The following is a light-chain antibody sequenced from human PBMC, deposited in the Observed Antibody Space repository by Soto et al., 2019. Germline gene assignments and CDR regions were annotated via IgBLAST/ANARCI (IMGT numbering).Light chain of an antibody. CDR3: SSFTTSSTYV. CDR1: SSDVGGYKY. CDR2: EGN. Sequence: QSALTQPASVSWSPGQSITISCTGTSSDVGGYKYVSWYQQHPGKAPKLMIYEGNNRPSGVSNRFSGSKSGNTASLTISGLQAEDEADYYCSSFTTSSTYVFGTGTKVTVL. J-gene: IGLJ1*01. V-gene: IGLV2-14*01.